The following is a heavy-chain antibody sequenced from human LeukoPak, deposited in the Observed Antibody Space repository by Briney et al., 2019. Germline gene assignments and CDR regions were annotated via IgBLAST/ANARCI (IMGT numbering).Heavy chain of an antibody. CDR1: GFTFNNAW. V-gene: IGHV3-15*01. J-gene: IGHJ5*02. Sequence: GGSLRLSCAASGFTFNNAWMSWVRQAPGKGLEWIGRIKSITDGGTTVYAAPVKDRFTISRDDSKNTLYLQMNSLKTKDTPVYYCTTAPAAYTFDTWGQGTLVTDSS. CDR3: TTAPAAYTFDT. CDR2: IKSITDGGTT. D-gene: IGHD3-16*01.